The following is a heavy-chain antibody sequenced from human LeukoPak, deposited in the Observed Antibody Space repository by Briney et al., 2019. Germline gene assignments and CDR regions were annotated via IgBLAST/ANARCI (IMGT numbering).Heavy chain of an antibody. D-gene: IGHD3-22*01. V-gene: IGHV1-18*01. J-gene: IGHJ5*02. Sequence: ASVKVSCKASGYTFTSYGISWVRQAPGQGLEWMGWISAYNSNTNYAQKLQGRVTMTTDTSTSTAYMELRSLRSDDTAVYYCARDGYYYDSSGYLGTRWFDPWGQGTLVTVSS. CDR1: GYTFTSYG. CDR2: ISAYNSNT. CDR3: ARDGYYYDSSGYLGTRWFDP.